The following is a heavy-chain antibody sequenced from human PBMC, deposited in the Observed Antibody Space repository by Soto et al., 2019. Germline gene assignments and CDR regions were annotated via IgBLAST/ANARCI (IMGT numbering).Heavy chain of an antibody. J-gene: IGHJ3*02. CDR1: SGSISSSNR. CDR2: IYHSGST. V-gene: IGHV4-4*02. Sequence: SETLSLTCAVSSGSISSSNRWSWVRQPPGKGLEWIGEIYHSGSTNYNPSLKSRVTISVDKSKNQFSLKLSSVTAADTAVYYCARVKGIWFGELLRAFDIWGQGTMVTVSS. CDR3: ARVKGIWFGELLRAFDI. D-gene: IGHD3-10*01.